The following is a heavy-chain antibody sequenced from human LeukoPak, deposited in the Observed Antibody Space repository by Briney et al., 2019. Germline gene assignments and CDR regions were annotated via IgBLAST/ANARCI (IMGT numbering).Heavy chain of an antibody. Sequence: GGSLRLSCAASGFTFSSYSMNWVRQAPGKGLEWVSYISSSRSTIYYADSVKGRFTISRDNSKNTLYLQMNSLRAEDTAVYYCAKDFDWFDYWGQGTLVTVSS. J-gene: IGHJ4*02. CDR3: AKDFDWFDY. V-gene: IGHV3-48*01. D-gene: IGHD3-9*01. CDR1: GFTFSSYS. CDR2: ISSSRSTI.